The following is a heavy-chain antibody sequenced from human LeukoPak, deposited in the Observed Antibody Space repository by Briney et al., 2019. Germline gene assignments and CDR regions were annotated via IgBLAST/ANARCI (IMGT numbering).Heavy chain of an antibody. CDR3: ATPMSSLWYGPLWY. CDR1: GFTFSSYA. J-gene: IGHJ4*02. V-gene: IGHV3-23*01. CDR2: ISGSGGST. D-gene: IGHD6-19*01. Sequence: GGSLRLSCAASGFTFSSYAMSWVRQAPGKGLEWVSAISGSGGSTYYADSVKGRFTISRDNSKNTLYLQMNSLRADDTAVYYCATPMSSLWYGPLWYWGQGTLVTVSS.